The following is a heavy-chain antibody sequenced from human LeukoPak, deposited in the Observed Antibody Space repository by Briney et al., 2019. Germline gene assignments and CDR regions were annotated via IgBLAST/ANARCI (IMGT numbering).Heavy chain of an antibody. V-gene: IGHV4-39*01. CDR1: GGSISSSSYY. CDR2: INYSGTT. D-gene: IGHD2-2*01. CDR3: ARLPIVVVPSTSFDI. J-gene: IGHJ3*02. Sequence: ETSETLSLTCTVSGGSISSSSYYWGWIRQPPGKGLQWIGSINYSGTTYYNPSLKSRVTISVGTSKNQFSLKLSSVTAADTAVYYCARLPIVVVPSTSFDIWGQGTMVTVSS.